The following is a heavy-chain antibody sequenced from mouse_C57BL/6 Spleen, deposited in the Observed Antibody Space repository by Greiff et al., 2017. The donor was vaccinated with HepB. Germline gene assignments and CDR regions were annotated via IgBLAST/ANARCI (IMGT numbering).Heavy chain of an antibody. CDR1: GYTFTDYY. CDR3: ARYYLDY. CDR2: IYPGSGNT. Sequence: VQLQQSGAELVRPGASVKLSCKASGYTFTDYYINWVKQRPGQGLEWIARIYPGSGNTYYNEKFKGKATLTAEKSSSTAYMKLSSLTSEDSAVYFCARYYLDYWGQGTTLTVSS. V-gene: IGHV1-76*01. J-gene: IGHJ2*01.